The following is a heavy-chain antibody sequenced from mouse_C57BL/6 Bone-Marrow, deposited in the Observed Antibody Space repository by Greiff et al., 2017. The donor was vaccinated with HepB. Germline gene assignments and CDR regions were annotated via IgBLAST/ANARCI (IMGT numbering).Heavy chain of an antibody. CDR3: ARPGYYGSSSFAY. V-gene: IGHV5-17*01. Sequence: EVTLVESGGGLVKPGGSLKLSCAASGFTFSDYGMHWVRQAPEKGLEWVAYISSGSSTIYYADTVKGRFTISRDNAKNTLFLQMTSLRSEDTAMYYCARPGYYGSSSFAYWGQGTLVTVSA. J-gene: IGHJ3*01. CDR1: GFTFSDYG. CDR2: ISSGSSTI. D-gene: IGHD1-1*01.